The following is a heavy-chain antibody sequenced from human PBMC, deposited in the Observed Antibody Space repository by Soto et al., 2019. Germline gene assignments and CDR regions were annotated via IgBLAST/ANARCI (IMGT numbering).Heavy chain of an antibody. CDR3: ARGGSSWYSYYYGMDV. V-gene: IGHV1-18*04. J-gene: IGHJ6*02. CDR1: GYTFTSYG. Sequence: GASVKVSCKASGYTFTSYGISWVRQAPGQGLEWMGWISAYNGNTNYAQKLQGRVTMTTDASTSTAHMELRSLRSDDTAVYYCARGGSSWYSYYYGMDVWGQGTTVTVSS. CDR2: ISAYNGNT. D-gene: IGHD6-13*01.